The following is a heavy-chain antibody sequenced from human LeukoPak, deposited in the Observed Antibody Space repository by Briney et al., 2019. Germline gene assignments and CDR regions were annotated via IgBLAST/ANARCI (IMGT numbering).Heavy chain of an antibody. CDR3: VRDVGAPGSFDI. V-gene: IGHV3-74*01. Sequence: GGSLRLSCVGSQFSFTNNWMHWVRQVPGKGLMWVSRISRDGTVTDYADSVKGRFAISRDNAKKTLYLEMNSLRAEDTGLFYCVRDVGAPGSFDIWGQGTLVTVSS. CDR1: QFSFTNNW. CDR2: ISRDGTVT. D-gene: IGHD1-26*01. J-gene: IGHJ3*02.